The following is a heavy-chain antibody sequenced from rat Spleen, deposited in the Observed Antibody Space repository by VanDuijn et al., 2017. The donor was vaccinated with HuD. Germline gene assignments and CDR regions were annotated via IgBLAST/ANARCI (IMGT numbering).Heavy chain of an antibody. D-gene: IGHD5-1*01. Sequence: QVQLKESGPGLVQPSQTLSLTCTVSGLSLTSNSVSWIRQPPGKGLEWMGVIWSNGGTNYNSALKSRLSINRDTSKNQVILKMSSLQTDDTGTYYCTRDPPGSSGVMDVWGQGASVTVSS. CDR2: IWSNGGT. J-gene: IGHJ4*01. CDR3: TRDPPGSSGVMDV. V-gene: IGHV2-47*01. CDR1: GLSLTSNS.